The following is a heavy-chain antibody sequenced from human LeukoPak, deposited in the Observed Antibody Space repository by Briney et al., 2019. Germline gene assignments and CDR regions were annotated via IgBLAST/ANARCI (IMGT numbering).Heavy chain of an antibody. J-gene: IGHJ4*02. CDR1: GFTFSSYA. Sequence: GGSLRLSCAASGFTFSSYAMHWVRQAPGKGLEWVAVISYDGSNKYYADSVKGRFTISRDNSKNTLYLQMNSLRAEDTAVYYCAGEWELRLGVDYWGQGTLVSVSS. CDR2: ISYDGSNK. V-gene: IGHV3-30*04. D-gene: IGHD1-26*01. CDR3: AGEWELRLGVDY.